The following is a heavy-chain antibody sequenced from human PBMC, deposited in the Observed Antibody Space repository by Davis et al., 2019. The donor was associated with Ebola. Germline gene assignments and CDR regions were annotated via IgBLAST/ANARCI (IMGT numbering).Heavy chain of an antibody. D-gene: IGHD1-1*01. V-gene: IGHV3-30*03. Sequence: GESLKISCVASGFTFSDYYMHWVRQAPGKGLEWVAVISYDGSNKYYADSVKGRFTISRDNSKNTLYLQMNSLRAEDTAVYYCASVQLERRPFDAFDIWGQGTMVTVSS. CDR1: GFTFSDYY. CDR2: ISYDGSNK. J-gene: IGHJ3*02. CDR3: ASVQLERRPFDAFDI.